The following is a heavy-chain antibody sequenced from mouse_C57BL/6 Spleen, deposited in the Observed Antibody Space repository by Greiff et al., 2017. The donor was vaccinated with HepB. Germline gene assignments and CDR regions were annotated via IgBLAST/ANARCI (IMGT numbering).Heavy chain of an antibody. CDR2: ISGGGGNT. CDR3: ARQEGYYYFDY. CDR1: GFTFSSYT. V-gene: IGHV5-9*01. Sequence: EVQRVESGGGLVKPGGSLKLSCAASGFTFSSYTMSWVRQTPEKRLEWVATISGGGGNTYYPDSVKGRFTISRDNAKNTLYLQMSSLRSEDTALYYCARQEGYYYFDYWGQGTTLTVSS. D-gene: IGHD2-3*01. J-gene: IGHJ2*01.